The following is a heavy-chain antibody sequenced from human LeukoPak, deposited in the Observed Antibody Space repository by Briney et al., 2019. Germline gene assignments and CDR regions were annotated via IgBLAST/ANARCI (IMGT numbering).Heavy chain of an antibody. Sequence: KASETLSLTCTVSGGSISSYYWSWIRQPPGKGLEWIGYIYYSGSTNYNPSLKSRVSISVDTSKNQFSLKLSSVTAADTAAYYCARYNSGWYYVLDYWGQGTLVTVSS. V-gene: IGHV4-59*01. J-gene: IGHJ4*02. CDR3: ARYNSGWYYVLDY. CDR2: IYYSGST. D-gene: IGHD6-19*01. CDR1: GGSISSYY.